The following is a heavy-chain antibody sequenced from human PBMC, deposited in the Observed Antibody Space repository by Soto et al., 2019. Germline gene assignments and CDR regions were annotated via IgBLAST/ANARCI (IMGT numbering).Heavy chain of an antibody. J-gene: IGHJ4*02. CDR2: ISSSGSTI. D-gene: IGHD4-17*01. V-gene: IGHV3-11*01. CDR1: GFAFSDPY. Sequence: PRGPLRLSCAASGFAFSDPYMSWIRQAPGKGLEWISYISSSGSTIYYADSAKGRFTISRDNAKKSLYLQMDSLTADDTAVYYCARGGASVTTPFDYWGQGTQVTVSS. CDR3: ARGGASVTTPFDY.